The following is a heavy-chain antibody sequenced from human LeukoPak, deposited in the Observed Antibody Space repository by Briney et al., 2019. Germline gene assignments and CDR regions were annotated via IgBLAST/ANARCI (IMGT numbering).Heavy chain of an antibody. CDR3: ARALEATYYYYYYMDV. D-gene: IGHD1-1*01. CDR1: GYSISSGYY. J-gene: IGHJ6*03. V-gene: IGHV4-38-2*01. Sequence: PSETLSLTCAVSGYSISSGYYWGWIRQPPRKGLEWIGSMYHSVSTYYNPSLKSRVTISVDTTKNQFSLKLSSVTAADTAVYYCARALEATYYYYYYMDVWGKGTTVTVSS. CDR2: MYHSVST.